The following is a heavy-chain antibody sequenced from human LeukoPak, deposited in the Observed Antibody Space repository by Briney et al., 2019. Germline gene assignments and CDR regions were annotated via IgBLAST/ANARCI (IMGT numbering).Heavy chain of an antibody. V-gene: IGHV4-39*07. CDR3: SRVGWGDAAAHPDWLDP. J-gene: IGHJ5*02. CDR2: VYYNGDT. D-gene: IGHD6-6*01. Sequence: SETLSLTCTVSVGSISSGSYYSGWVRQPPGTGLECIANVYYNGDTAYNPPLRSRVTISIETSKSKCSLRLNALTPAGTAAYYCSRVGWGDAAAHPDWLDPWGQGTLVTVCS. CDR1: VGSISSGSYY.